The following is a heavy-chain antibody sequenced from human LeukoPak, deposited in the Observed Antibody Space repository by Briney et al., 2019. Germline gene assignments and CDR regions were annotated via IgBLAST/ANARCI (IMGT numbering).Heavy chain of an antibody. CDR3: ARLTDSSSSWLTRGHYFDY. CDR2: IYYSGST. J-gene: IGHJ4*02. D-gene: IGHD6-13*01. Sequence: SETLSLTCTVSGGSISSSSYYWGWIRQPPGTGLEWIGSIYYSGSTYYNPSLKSRVTISVDTSKNQFSLKLSSVTAADTAVYYCARLTDSSSSWLTRGHYFDYWGQGTLVTVSS. CDR1: GGSISSSSYY. V-gene: IGHV4-39*01.